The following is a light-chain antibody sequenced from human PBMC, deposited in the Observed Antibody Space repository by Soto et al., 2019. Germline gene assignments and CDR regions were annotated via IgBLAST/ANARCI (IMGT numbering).Light chain of an antibody. Sequence: DSQMTQSPSSLSASVGDRFTITCLASQGIRDDLGWYQQKAGKAPTRLIYPVSSLQNGVPSRFSGTGSGTEFTLTISSLQPEDFETYYCLQHNTYPLSFGGGTKVDIK. CDR3: LQHNTYPLS. CDR2: PVS. V-gene: IGKV1-17*01. CDR1: QGIRDD. J-gene: IGKJ4*01.